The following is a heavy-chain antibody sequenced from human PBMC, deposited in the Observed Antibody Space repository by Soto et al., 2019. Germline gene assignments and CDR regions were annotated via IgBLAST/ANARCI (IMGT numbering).Heavy chain of an antibody. CDR1: GFTFSSSE. V-gene: IGHV3-48*03. D-gene: IGHD3-16*01. J-gene: IGHJ6*02. Sequence: GGSLRLSCAASGFTFSSSEMNWVRQAPGKGLEWVSYISTSGAKIYYGDSVKGRFTISRDNADGSLVLEMSSLRPEDTGVYHCVRGGDYCGMDVWGPGTTVTVSS. CDR3: VRGGDYCGMDV. CDR2: ISTSGAKI.